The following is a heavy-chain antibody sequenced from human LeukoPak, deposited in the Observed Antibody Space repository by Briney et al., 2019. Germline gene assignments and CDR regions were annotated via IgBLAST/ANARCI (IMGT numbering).Heavy chain of an antibody. CDR2: ISGSSSYI. D-gene: IGHD5-18*01. Sequence: GGSLRLSCAASGFTFSSYSMNWVRQAPGKGLEWVSSISGSSSYIYYADSVKGRFTISRDNAKNSLYLQMNSLRAEDTAVYYCARVVWGWDTAMPTPFDYWGQGTLVTVSS. V-gene: IGHV3-21*01. CDR3: ARVVWGWDTAMPTPFDY. J-gene: IGHJ4*02. CDR1: GFTFSSYS.